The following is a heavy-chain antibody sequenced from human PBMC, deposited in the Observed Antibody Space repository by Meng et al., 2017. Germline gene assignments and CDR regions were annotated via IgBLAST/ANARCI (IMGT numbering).Heavy chain of an antibody. V-gene: IGHV1-8*01. CDR3: ARGFTYYYDSSGYSALAFDI. Sequence: ASVKVSCKASGYTFTSYDINWVRQATGQGLEWMGWMNPNSGNTGYAQKFQGRVTMTRNTSISTAYMELSSLRSEDTAVYYCARGFTYYYDSSGYSALAFDIWGQGIMVTVSS. CDR1: GYTFTSYD. CDR2: MNPNSGNT. D-gene: IGHD3-22*01. J-gene: IGHJ3*02.